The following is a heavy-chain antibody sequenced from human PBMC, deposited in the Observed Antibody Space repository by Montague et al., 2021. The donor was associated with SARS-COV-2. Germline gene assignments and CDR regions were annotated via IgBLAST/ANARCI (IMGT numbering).Heavy chain of an antibody. CDR1: GFTFSNYD. Sequence: SLRLPCAASGFTFSNYDMNWVRQAPGKGPEWISYISTSAYTTSSAGSVKGRFTISRDNGKNSLYLQMNSLRVEDTAVYYCTRDYRSIVGDGLDIWGQGTKVTVSS. D-gene: IGHD3-16*02. CDR3: TRDYRSIVGDGLDI. CDR2: ISTSAYTT. J-gene: IGHJ3*02. V-gene: IGHV3-48*03.